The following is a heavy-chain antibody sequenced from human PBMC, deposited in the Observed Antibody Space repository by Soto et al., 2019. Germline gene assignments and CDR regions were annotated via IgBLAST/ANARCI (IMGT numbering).Heavy chain of an antibody. V-gene: IGHV3-30*18. Sequence: GGSLRLSCAASGFTFSSYGMHWVRQAPGKGLEWVAVISYDGSNKYYADSVKGRFTISRDNSKNTLYLQMNSLRAEDTAVYYCAKDLVAAQIRAPYYYYMDVWGKGTTVTVSS. CDR2: ISYDGSNK. J-gene: IGHJ6*03. CDR1: GFTFSSYG. D-gene: IGHD6-6*01. CDR3: AKDLVAAQIRAPYYYYMDV.